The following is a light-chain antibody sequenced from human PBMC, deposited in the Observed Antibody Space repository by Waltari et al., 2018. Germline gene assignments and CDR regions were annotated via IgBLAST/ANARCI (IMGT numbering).Light chain of an antibody. J-gene: IGLJ3*02. CDR1: SLRSCY. Sequence: SSELTQDPAVSVALGQTVRITCQGDSLRSCYATWYQQKAGQGPILVMYGKNNRPSGIPDRFSGSSSGNTASLTITGAQAEEEADYYCHCRDTSGTHWVFGGGTKLTVL. CDR3: HCRDTSGTHWV. V-gene: IGLV3-19*01. CDR2: GKN.